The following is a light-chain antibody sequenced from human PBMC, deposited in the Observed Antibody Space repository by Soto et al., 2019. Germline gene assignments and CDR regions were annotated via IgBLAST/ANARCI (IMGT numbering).Light chain of an antibody. V-gene: IGKV3-20*01. CDR1: QSVSSY. Sequence: EIVLTQSPATLSLSPGERATLSCRASQSVSSYLAWYQQKPGQAPRLLIYGASNRATGIPDRFSGSGSGTDFTLTISRLEPEDFAVYYCQQYGRSPGLITFGPETKVDIK. CDR3: QQYGRSPGLIT. J-gene: IGKJ3*01. CDR2: GAS.